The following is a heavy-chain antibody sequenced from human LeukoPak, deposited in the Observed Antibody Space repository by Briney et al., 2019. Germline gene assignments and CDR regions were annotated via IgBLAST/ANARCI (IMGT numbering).Heavy chain of an antibody. CDR3: ARDSVRPMVRGSLFDY. J-gene: IGHJ4*02. CDR2: IKQDGSEK. V-gene: IGHV3-7*01. CDR1: GFTYSSYW. Sequence: GGSLRLSCAASGFTYSSYWMSWVRQAPGKGLEWVANIKQDGSEKYYVDSVKGRFTISRDNAKNSLYLQMNSLRAEDTVVYYCARDSVRPMVRGSLFDYWGQGTLVTVSS. D-gene: IGHD3-10*01.